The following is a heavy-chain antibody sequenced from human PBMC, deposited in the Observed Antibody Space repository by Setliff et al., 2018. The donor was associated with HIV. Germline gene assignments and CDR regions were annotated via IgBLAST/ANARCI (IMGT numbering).Heavy chain of an antibody. J-gene: IGHJ6*03. CDR3: ARLIKHYDFWSGYYGAYYYYMDV. D-gene: IGHD3-3*01. Sequence: ASVKVSCKASGYSFRNYDLSWVRQAPGQGLEWMGWITPYNNNTQYTQHLQGRVTMTTDTYTSTAYMDLRSLRSDDTAVYYCARLIKHYDFWSGYYGAYYYYMDVWGTGTTVTVSS. CDR1: GYSFRNYD. V-gene: IGHV1-18*01. CDR2: ITPYNNNT.